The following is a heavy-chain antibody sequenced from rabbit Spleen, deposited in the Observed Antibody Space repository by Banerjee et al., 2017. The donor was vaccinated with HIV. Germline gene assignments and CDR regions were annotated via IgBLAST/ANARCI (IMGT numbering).Heavy chain of an antibody. V-gene: IGHV1S45*01. Sequence: QEQLVESGGGLVKPEGSLKLSCTASGFSFSNKAVMCWVRQAPGKGLEWIACINAITGKAVYASWAEGRFTFSKTSSTTVTLQMTSLTAADTATYFCARDLPTVVGWNLSLWGPGTLVTVS. CDR3: ARDLPTVVGWNLSL. J-gene: IGHJ4*01. CDR1: GFSFSNKAV. CDR2: INAITGKA. D-gene: IGHD1-1*01.